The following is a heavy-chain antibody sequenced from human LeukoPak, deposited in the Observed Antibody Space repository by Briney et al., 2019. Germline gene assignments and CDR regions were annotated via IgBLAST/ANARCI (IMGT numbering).Heavy chain of an antibody. Sequence: GSLRLSCAASGFTFSSCAMSWVRQAPGKGLEWIGEINHSGSTNYNPSLKSRVTISVDTSKNQFSLKLSSVTAADTAVYYCARAIYGSGRNNWFDPWGQGTLVTVSS. CDR1: GFTFSSCA. CDR2: INHSGST. V-gene: IGHV4-34*01. CDR3: ARAIYGSGRNNWFDP. D-gene: IGHD3-10*01. J-gene: IGHJ5*02.